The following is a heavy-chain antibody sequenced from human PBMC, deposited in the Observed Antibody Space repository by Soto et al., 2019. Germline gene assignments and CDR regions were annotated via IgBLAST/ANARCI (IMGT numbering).Heavy chain of an antibody. CDR1: GGSISRSSYY. J-gene: IGHJ6*02. V-gene: IGHV4-39*07. Sequence: SETLSLTCTVSGGSISRSSYYWGWIRQPPGKGLEWIGSFYYSGSTYYNPSLKSRVTISVDTSKNQFSLKLSSVTAADTAVYYCARAEYGMDVWGQGTTVTVSS. CDR3: ARAEYGMDV. CDR2: FYYSGST.